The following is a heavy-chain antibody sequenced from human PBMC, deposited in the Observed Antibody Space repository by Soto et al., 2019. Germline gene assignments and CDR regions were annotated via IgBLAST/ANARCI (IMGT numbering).Heavy chain of an antibody. CDR1: GDTFTNFG. Sequence: HLVQSGPEVKKPGASITVSCKTSGDTFTNFGLSWVRQAPGQGLEWMGWIATYNSNRNYAQKFQGRLTLTTDTSTSTAYMELKNLGYDDTAVYYCARVVRGVVNWFDPWGQGTLVPVSS. V-gene: IGHV1-18*01. J-gene: IGHJ5*02. D-gene: IGHD3-10*01. CDR2: IATYNSNR. CDR3: ARVVRGVVNWFDP.